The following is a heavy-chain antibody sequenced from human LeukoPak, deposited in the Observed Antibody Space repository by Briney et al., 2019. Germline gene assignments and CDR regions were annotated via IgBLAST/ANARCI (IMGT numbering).Heavy chain of an antibody. CDR2: IWYDGSKK. CDR1: GFTFSSYG. D-gene: IGHD2-8*02. Sequence: GGSLRLSCAASGFTFSSYGTHWFRQAPGKGLEWVTVIWYDGSKKYYADSVKGRFTISRDNSKNTLYLQMDSLRAEDTAVYYCARYNTGSVDYWGQGTLVTVSS. V-gene: IGHV3-33*01. CDR3: ARYNTGSVDY. J-gene: IGHJ4*02.